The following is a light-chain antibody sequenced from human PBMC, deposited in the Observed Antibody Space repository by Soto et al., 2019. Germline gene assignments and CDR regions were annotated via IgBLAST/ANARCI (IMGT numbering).Light chain of an antibody. CDR3: SSYTSSSTVV. J-gene: IGLJ2*01. V-gene: IGLV2-14*01. Sequence: QSVLTQPASVSGSPGQAITISCTGSSSDVGVYNYVSWYQQHPGKAPKLIIYDVSNRPSGVSNRFSGSKSGNTASLTISGLQAEYEDDYYCSSYTSSSTVVFGGGTKVTVL. CDR2: DVS. CDR1: SSDVGVYNY.